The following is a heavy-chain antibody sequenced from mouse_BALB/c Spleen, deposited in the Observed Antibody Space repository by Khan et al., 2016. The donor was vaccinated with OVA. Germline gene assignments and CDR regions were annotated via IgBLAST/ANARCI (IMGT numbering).Heavy chain of an antibody. V-gene: IGHV1-87*01. CDR3: ASYRYEYAEY. D-gene: IGHD2-14*01. CDR2: IYPGDGDT. CDR1: GYTFTSYW. J-gene: IGHJ2*01. Sequence: VQLQASGAELARPGASVKLSCKASGYTFTSYWMQWVKQRPGQGLEWIGTIYPGDGDTRYTQKFKGKATLTADKSSSTAYMQLSSLTSEDSAVDYCASYRYEYAEYWGQGTTLTVSS.